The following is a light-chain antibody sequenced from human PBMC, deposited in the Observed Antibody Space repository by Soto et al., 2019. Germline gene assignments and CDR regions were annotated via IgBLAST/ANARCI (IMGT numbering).Light chain of an antibody. CDR2: EVR. J-gene: IGLJ1*01. Sequence: QSVLTQPASVSGSPGQSITISCTGTSSDVGSYNLVSWYQQPPGKAPKLMIYEVRKRPSGVSNRFSGSKSGNTASLTISGLQAEDGADYYCCSYAGSSTLLFGTGTKVTVL. CDR1: SSDVGSYNL. CDR3: CSYAGSSTLL. V-gene: IGLV2-23*01.